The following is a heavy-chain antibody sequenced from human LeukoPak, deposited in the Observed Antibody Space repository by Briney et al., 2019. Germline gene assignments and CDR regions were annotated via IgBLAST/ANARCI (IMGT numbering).Heavy chain of an antibody. V-gene: IGHV4-39*01. CDR2: IYYSGST. CDR3: ARGLTVTNP. D-gene: IGHD4-17*01. Sequence: SETLSLTCTVSGGSISSSTYYWGWIRQPPGKGLEWIGSIYYSGSTYYNPSLKSRVTISVDTSKNQFSLKLSSVTAADTAVYYCARGLTVTNPWGQGTTVTVSS. CDR1: GGSISSSTYY. J-gene: IGHJ6*02.